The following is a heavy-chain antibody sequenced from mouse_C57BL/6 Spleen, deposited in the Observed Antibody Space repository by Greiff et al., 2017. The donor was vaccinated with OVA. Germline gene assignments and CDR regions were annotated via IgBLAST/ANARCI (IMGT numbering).Heavy chain of an antibody. V-gene: IGHV1-55*01. Sequence: QVQLQQSGAELVQPGASVKMSCKASGYTFTSYWITWVKQRPGQGLEWIGDIYPGSGSTNYNETFKSKATLTVDTSSSTAYMQLSIPTAEDSAVYYCARCPPITTVVATGYFDVWGTGTTVTVSS. J-gene: IGHJ1*03. D-gene: IGHD1-1*01. CDR2: IYPGSGST. CDR3: ARCPPITTVVATGYFDV. CDR1: GYTFTSYW.